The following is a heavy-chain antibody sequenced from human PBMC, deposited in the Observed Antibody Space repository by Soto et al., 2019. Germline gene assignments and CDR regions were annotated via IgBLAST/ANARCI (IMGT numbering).Heavy chain of an antibody. J-gene: IGHJ6*02. Sequence: SETLSLTCTVSGGSISSYYWSWIRQPPGKGLEWIGYIYYSGSANYNPSLKSRVTISVDTSKNQFSLKLSSVTAADTAVYYCARAGGYCSSTSCSNYYYGMDVWGQGTTVTVSS. CDR2: IYYSGSA. V-gene: IGHV4-59*01. CDR1: GGSISSYY. CDR3: ARAGGYCSSTSCSNYYYGMDV. D-gene: IGHD2-2*01.